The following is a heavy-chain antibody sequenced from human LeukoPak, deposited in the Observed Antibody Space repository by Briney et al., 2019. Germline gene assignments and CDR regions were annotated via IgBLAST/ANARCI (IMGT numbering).Heavy chain of an antibody. CDR2: NYWDDDK. D-gene: IGHD3-9*01. V-gene: IGHV2-5*02. J-gene: IGHJ4*02. CDR1: GFSLSTRGVG. Sequence: SALTLVKPTQTLTLTCTFSGFSLSTRGVGVGWVPQPPGKGLKWLEPNYWDDDKRYSPSPKSRLTITKDTSKNQVVLTMTNMDPVDTATYYCAHRWYDILTGSRPFDYWGQGTLVTVSS. CDR3: AHRWYDILTGSRPFDY.